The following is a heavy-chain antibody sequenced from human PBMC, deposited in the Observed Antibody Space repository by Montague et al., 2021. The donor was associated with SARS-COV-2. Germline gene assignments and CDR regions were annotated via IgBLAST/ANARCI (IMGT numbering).Heavy chain of an antibody. CDR3: ARDVVATPVTFDY. J-gene: IGHJ4*02. D-gene: IGHD2-15*01. CDR2: VSARGST. V-gene: IGHV4-4*07. CDR1: GDSISYFY. Sequence: SETLSLTCTVSGDSISYFYWSSILQHARTGLEWIVRVSARGSTNYNPSLHSRVTMSVDTSKKQFSLRLSPVTAAATALYYCARDVVATPVTFDYWGQGTLVTVSS.